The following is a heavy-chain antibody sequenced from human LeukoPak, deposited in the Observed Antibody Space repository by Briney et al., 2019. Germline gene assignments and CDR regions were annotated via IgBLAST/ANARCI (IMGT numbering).Heavy chain of an antibody. J-gene: IGHJ6*03. D-gene: IGHD5-24*01. CDR2: IYYTGST. CDR3: AGGYKYAYYNYYYMDV. CDR1: SGSISRYY. V-gene: IGHV4-59*01. Sequence: SETLSLTCTVSSGSISRYYWSWIRQPPGKGLDWIGYIYYTGSTYYNPSLKSRVTISVDTSKNQFSLKLNSVTAADTAVYYCAGGYKYAYYNYYYMDVWGKGTTVTVSS.